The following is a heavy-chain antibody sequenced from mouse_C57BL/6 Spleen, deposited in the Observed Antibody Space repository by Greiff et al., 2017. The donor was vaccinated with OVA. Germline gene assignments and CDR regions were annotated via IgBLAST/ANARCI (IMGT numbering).Heavy chain of an antibody. CDR1: GFSLTSYG. CDR3: AKNGYYGSSDWYFDV. V-gene: IGHV2-5*01. J-gene: IGHJ1*03. CDR2: MWRGGST. D-gene: IGHD1-1*01. Sequence: VQLQQSGPGLVQPSQSLSITCTVSGFSLTSYGVHWVRQSPGKGLEWLGVMWRGGSTDYNAAFMSRLSITKDNSKSQVFFKMNSLQADDTAIYYCAKNGYYGSSDWYFDVWGTGTTVTVSS.